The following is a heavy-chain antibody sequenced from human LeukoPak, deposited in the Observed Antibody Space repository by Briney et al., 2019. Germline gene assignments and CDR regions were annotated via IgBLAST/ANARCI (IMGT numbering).Heavy chain of an antibody. CDR3: ARGRLYYGSGSYYMVNYYYYYMDV. J-gene: IGHJ6*03. D-gene: IGHD3-10*01. CDR2: MDPNSGNT. CDR1: GYTFTSYD. V-gene: IGHV1-8*01. Sequence: ASVKVSCKASGYTFTSYDINWVRQATGQVLEWMGWMDPNSGNTGYAQKFQGRVTMTRNTSISTAYMELSSLRSEDTAVYYCARGRLYYGSGSYYMVNYYYYYMDVWGKGTTVTISS.